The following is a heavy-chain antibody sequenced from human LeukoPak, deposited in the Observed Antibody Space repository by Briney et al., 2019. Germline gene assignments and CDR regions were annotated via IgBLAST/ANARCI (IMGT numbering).Heavy chain of an antibody. CDR3: ARAGGAVAAIGWFDP. Sequence: SETLSLTCTVSGVSISSSNSYWGWIRQPPGKGLEWIGSIYYSGSTYYNPSLKSRVTISVDTSKNQFSLKLSSVTAADTAVYYCARAGGAVAAIGWFDPWGQGTLVTVSS. CDR1: GVSISSSNSY. V-gene: IGHV4-39*07. J-gene: IGHJ5*02. CDR2: IYYSGST. D-gene: IGHD6-19*01.